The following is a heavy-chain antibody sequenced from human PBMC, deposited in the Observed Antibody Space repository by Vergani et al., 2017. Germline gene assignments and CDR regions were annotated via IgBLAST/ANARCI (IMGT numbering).Heavy chain of an antibody. V-gene: IGHV4-61*02. CDR2: IHSSGTT. J-gene: IGHJ5*02. D-gene: IGHD3-10*01. CDR3: ARDSWTSELRGVYWFDT. Sequence: QVQLHESGPGLVKPSQTLSLTCTVPGGSITSGSFDWGWIGQPAGKGLEWIGRIHSSGTTNYNPSLKSRVTLSVDTPKNQLSLRMPSGTAADTAVYYCARDSWTSELRGVYWFDTWGQGTLVSVSS. CDR1: GGSITSGSFD.